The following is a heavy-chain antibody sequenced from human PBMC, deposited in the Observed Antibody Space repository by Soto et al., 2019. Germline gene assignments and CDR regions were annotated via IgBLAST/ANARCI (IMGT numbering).Heavy chain of an antibody. V-gene: IGHV3-23*01. CDR2: LSGSGGST. J-gene: IGHJ4*02. CDR1: GFTFRSYS. Sequence: GVPLRLSCAASGFTFRSYSTNWVRQAPGKGLEWVSALSGSGGSTYYADSVKGRFTISRDNSKNTLYLQMNCLRAEDTAIYYCAKGVYCTSTSCFRPAYFDYWGQGTMVTVSS. D-gene: IGHD2-2*01. CDR3: AKGVYCTSTSCFRPAYFDY.